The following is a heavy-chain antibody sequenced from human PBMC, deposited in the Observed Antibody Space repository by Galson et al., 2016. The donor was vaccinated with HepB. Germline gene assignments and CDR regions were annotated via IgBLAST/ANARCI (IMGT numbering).Heavy chain of an antibody. V-gene: IGHV3-30*04. CDR1: GFIFSDYA. D-gene: IGHD3-10*01. CDR2: IAYDGTAK. J-gene: IGHJ4*02. CDR3: ARGAREFEY. Sequence: SLRLSCAVSDLASSGFIFSDYAMHWVRQAPGKGLEWVAVIAYDGTAKYYADSVKGLFTISRDDSKNTLFPQLNSLRTEDTAVYYCARGAREFEYWGQGTLVTVSS.